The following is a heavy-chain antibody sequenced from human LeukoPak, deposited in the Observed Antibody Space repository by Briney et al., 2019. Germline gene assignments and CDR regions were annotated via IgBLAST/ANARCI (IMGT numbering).Heavy chain of an antibody. CDR3: TRDPHYYHGNPHDF. Sequence: GGSLRLPCTASGFTFDDYALSWFRQAPGKGLEWLSFIRSKDHGGTTEYAASVKGRFTISRDDSNSIAYLQMNSLIIEDTAVYFCTRDPHYYHGNPHDFWGQGTRVTVSS. CDR1: GFTFDDYA. CDR2: IRSKDHGGTT. J-gene: IGHJ4*02. V-gene: IGHV3-49*03. D-gene: IGHD4-23*01.